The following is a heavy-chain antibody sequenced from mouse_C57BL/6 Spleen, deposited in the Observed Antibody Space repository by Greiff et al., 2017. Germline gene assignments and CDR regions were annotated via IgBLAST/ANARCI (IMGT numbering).Heavy chain of an antibody. V-gene: IGHV1-53*01. D-gene: IGHD1-3*01. CDR3: AQSGMGDWFAY. CDR1: GYTFTSYC. CDR2: INPSNGGT. Sequence: VQLQQSGTELVKPGASVKLSCKASGYTFTSYCMHWVKQRPGQGLEWIGNINPSNGGTNYNEKFKSKATLTVDKSSSTAYMQLSSLPSEDSAVYYCAQSGMGDWFAYWGQGTLVTVSA. J-gene: IGHJ3*01.